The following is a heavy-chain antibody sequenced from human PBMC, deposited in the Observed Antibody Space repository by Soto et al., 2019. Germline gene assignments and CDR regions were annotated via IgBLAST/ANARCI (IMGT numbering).Heavy chain of an antibody. CDR3: ARPQRWNWGVSTYGMDV. CDR1: GGTFSSYA. J-gene: IGHJ6*02. D-gene: IGHD7-27*01. CDR2: IIPIFGTA. Sequence: SVKVSCKASGGTFSSYAISWVRQAPGQGLEWMGGIIPIFGTANYAQKFQGRVTITADESTSTAYMELSSLRSEDTAVYYCARPQRWNWGVSTYGMDVWGQGTTVTVSS. V-gene: IGHV1-69*13.